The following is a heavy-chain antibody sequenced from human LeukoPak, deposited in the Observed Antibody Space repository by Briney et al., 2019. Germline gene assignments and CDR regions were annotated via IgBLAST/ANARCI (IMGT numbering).Heavy chain of an antibody. D-gene: IGHD5-18*01. J-gene: IGHJ6*03. V-gene: IGHV3-48*03. CDR2: ISTTGSSI. CDR1: GFTFSSYE. Sequence: TGGSLRLSCAASGFTFSSYEMNWVRQAPGKGLEWVSYISTTGSSIYYADSVKGRFTISRDNVKNLLYLQMNSLRAEDTAVYYCARDLYRYGYTYYYYYMDVWGKGTTVTVSS. CDR3: ARDLYRYGYTYYYYYMDV.